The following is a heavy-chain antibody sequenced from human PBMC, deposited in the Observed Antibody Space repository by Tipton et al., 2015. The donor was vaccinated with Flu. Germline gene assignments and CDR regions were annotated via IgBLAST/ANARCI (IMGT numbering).Heavy chain of an antibody. CDR3: ARHPSSLGAFDI. CDR1: GYSISSGYY. D-gene: IGHD7-27*01. V-gene: IGHV4-38-2*01. Sequence: LRLSCAVSGYSISSGYYWGWIWQPPGKGLEWIGSIYHSGSTYYNPSLKSRVTISVDTSKNQFSLKLSSVTAADTAVYYCARHPSSLGAFDIWGQGTMVTVSS. CDR2: IYHSGST. J-gene: IGHJ3*02.